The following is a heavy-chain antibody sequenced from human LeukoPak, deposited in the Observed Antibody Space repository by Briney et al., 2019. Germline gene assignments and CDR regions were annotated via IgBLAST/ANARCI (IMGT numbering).Heavy chain of an antibody. J-gene: IGHJ6*02. D-gene: IGHD2-15*01. V-gene: IGHV4-59*08. Sequence: SQTLALTCTVSGGSIISYYWSWIRQPPGKGLEWIGYIYYSGSTNYNPFLKSRVTISVDTSKNQFSLKLSSVTAADTAVYYCARSGYCSGGSCSGYYYYGMDVWGQGTTVTVSS. CDR2: IYYSGST. CDR3: ARSGYCSGGSCSGYYYYGMDV. CDR1: GGSIISYY.